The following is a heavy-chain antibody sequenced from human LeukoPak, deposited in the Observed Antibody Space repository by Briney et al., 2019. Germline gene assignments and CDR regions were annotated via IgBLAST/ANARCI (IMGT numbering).Heavy chain of an antibody. Sequence: LPLTCAVYGGSFSGYYWSWVRQAPGKGLEWVAVISYDGSNKYYADSVKGRFTISRDNSKNTLYLQMNSLRAEDTAVYYCAKHWFDPWGQGTLVTVSS. CDR3: AKHWFDP. CDR2: ISYDGSNK. V-gene: IGHV3-30*18. CDR1: GGSFSGYY. J-gene: IGHJ5*02.